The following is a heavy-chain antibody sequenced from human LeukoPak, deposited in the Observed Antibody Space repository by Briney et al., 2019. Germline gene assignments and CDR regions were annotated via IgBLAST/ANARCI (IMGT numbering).Heavy chain of an antibody. D-gene: IGHD6-19*01. CDR3: ARDGRSGYWPTFDY. V-gene: IGHV3-7*01. J-gene: IGHJ4*02. Sequence: PGGSLRLSCAASGFTFSSYWMSWVRQAPGKGLEWVANIKQDGSEKYYVDSVKGRFTISRDNAKNSLYLQMNSLRAEDTAVYYCARDGRSGYWPTFDYWGQGTLVTVSS. CDR1: GFTFSSYW. CDR2: IKQDGSEK.